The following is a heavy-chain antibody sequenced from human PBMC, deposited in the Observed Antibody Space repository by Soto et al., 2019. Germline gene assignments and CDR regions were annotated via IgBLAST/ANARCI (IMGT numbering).Heavy chain of an antibody. D-gene: IGHD3-22*01. CDR2: INRSGSI. J-gene: IGHJ5*02. CDR1: GGSFGVDY. Sequence: SETLSLTCAVYGGSFGVDYWSWVRQPPGKGLEWIGEINRSGSISYNPSLESRVTISVDTSKSQFSLSLYSVTAADTAVYYCARRDDSSAYCFDPWRQGTLVTVSS. V-gene: IGHV4-34*01. CDR3: ARRDDSSAYCFDP.